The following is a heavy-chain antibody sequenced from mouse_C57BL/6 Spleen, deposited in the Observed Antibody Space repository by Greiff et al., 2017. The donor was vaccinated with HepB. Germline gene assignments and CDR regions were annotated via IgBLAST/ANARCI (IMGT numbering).Heavy chain of an antibody. V-gene: IGHV5-17*01. CDR2: ISSGSSTI. CDR1: GFTFSDYG. Sequence: EVKLMESGGGLVKPGGSLKLSCAASGFTFSDYGMHWVRQAPEKGLEWVAYISSGSSTIYYADTVKGRFTISRDNAKNTLFLQMTSLRSEDTAMYYCARIYYDYDKDYFDYWGQGTTLTVSS. D-gene: IGHD2-4*01. J-gene: IGHJ2*01. CDR3: ARIYYDYDKDYFDY.